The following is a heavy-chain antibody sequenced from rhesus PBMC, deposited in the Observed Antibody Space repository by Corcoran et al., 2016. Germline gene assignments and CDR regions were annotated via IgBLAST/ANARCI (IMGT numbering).Heavy chain of an antibody. CDR1: VGSIAGYY. V-gene: IGHV4-73*01. D-gene: IGHD4-17*01. CDR2: IDGNMLST. CDR3: LRGPYGANVLDF. J-gene: IGHJ4*01. Sequence: QVKLQQWGEGLVKPSETLSLTCAVYVGSIAGYYCICIRHTPGKGLEWIGNIDGNMLSTNYNPSLKNRVTISKDTAKNQFSLKLNSVTAADTAVYFCLRGPYGANVLDFWGQGVLVTVSS.